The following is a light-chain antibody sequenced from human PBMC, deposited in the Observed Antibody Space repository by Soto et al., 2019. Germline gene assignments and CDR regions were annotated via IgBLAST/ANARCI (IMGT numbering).Light chain of an antibody. CDR1: QCIRSW. J-gene: IGKJ4*02. Sequence: DSQMTQSPSILSTSVGDSVTITCRVSQCIRSWLAWHQQKPGQAPKLLIYGAYSLESGVPSRFSGRRSGTEFTLTIAGLEPEDFAIYYCQQYGSYSSWTFGGGTKVDI. V-gene: IGKV1-5*01. CDR3: QQYGSYSSWT. CDR2: GAY.